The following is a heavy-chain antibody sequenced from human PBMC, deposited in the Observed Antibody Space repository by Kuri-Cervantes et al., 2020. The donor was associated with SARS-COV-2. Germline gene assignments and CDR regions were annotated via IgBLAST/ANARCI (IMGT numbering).Heavy chain of an antibody. V-gene: IGHV5-51*01. Sequence: KVSCKASGYTFTSYWISWVRQMPGKGLEWMGIIYPGDSDTRYSPSFQGQVIISADKSINTAFLQWSSLKASDTAMYYCARRAYGEQVDYYYMDVWGKGTTVTVSS. CDR1: GYTFTSYW. D-gene: IGHD4-17*01. J-gene: IGHJ6*03. CDR3: ARRAYGEQVDYYYMDV. CDR2: IYPGDSDT.